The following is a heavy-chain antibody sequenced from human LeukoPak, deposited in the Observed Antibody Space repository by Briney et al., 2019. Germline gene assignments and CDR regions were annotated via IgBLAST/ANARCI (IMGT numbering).Heavy chain of an antibody. CDR3: AKNPFMGYGSDYFDD. V-gene: IGHV3-64*01. J-gene: IGHJ4*02. Sequence: GGSLRLSCAASGFTFSSYAMHWVRQAPGKGLEYVSAISSKGGSTYYANSVKGRFTISRDNSKNTLYLQMGSLRAEDTAVYYCAKNPFMGYGSDYFDDWGQGTLVTVSS. CDR2: ISSKGGST. CDR1: GFTFSSYA. D-gene: IGHD3-10*01.